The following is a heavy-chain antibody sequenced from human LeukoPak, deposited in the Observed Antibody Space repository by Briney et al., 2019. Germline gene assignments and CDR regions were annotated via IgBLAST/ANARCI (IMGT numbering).Heavy chain of an antibody. V-gene: IGHV4-61*05. CDR2: IDDSGNT. D-gene: IGHD3-10*01. CDR1: GGSISSSSYY. J-gene: IGHJ3*02. CDR3: ARSDYHNSGSHTVFDAFDI. Sequence: TSETLSLTCTVSGGSISSSSYYWGWIRRPPGKGLEWIGYIDDSGNTNYNPSLKSQVTISVDKSKNQFSLKLSFVTAADTAMYYCARSDYHNSGSHTVFDAFDIWGQGTRVTVSS.